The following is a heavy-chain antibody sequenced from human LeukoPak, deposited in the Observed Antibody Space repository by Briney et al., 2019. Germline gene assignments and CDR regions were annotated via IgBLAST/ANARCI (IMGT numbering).Heavy chain of an antibody. V-gene: IGHV3-48*03. J-gene: IGHJ4*02. D-gene: IGHD3-10*01. CDR2: ISSSGNTV. CDR3: ARDITMVRGAYDY. CDR1: GFTFSSYE. Sequence: PGGSLRLSCAASGFTFSSYEMDWVCQAPGKGLEWVSHISSSGNTVYYADSVKGRFTISRDNAKNSLYLQMNSLRAEDTAVYSCARDITMVRGAYDYWGQGTLVTVSS.